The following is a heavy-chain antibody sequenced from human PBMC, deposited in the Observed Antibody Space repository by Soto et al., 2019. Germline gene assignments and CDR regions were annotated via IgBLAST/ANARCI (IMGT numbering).Heavy chain of an antibody. Sequence: SETLSLTCAVSGGSISSGGYSWSWIRQPPGKGLEWIGCIHQSGSTYYNPSLKSRVTIPVDRSKNQFSLKLSYVTAADTAVYYCARGGGDYYDSSGYYSLPSDAFDIGCQGTMVTVS. J-gene: IGHJ3*02. D-gene: IGHD3-22*01. V-gene: IGHV4-30-2*01. CDR2: IHQSGST. CDR3: ARGGGDYYDSSGYYSLPSDAFDI. CDR1: GGSISSGGYS.